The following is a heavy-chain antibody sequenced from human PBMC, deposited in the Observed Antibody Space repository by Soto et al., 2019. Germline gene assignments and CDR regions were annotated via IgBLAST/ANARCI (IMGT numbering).Heavy chain of an antibody. V-gene: IGHV3-7*05. J-gene: IGHJ4*02. CDR2: IKQDGSEK. CDR3: VSGADY. Sequence: EVQLVESGGGLVQPGGSLRLSCAASGLRFSSYWMTWVRQAPGKGLEWVANIKQDGSEKYYVDSVKGRFTISRDNAKNSLYLQMNSLRAEDTAVYYCVSGADYWGQGTLITVSS. CDR1: GLRFSSYW.